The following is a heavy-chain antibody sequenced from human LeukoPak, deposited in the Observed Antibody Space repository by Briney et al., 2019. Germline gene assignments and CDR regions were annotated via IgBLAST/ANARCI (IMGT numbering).Heavy chain of an antibody. CDR1: GLTLSDCV. V-gene: IGHV3-33*01. CDR2: ICYGDRLSFVGSC. CDR3: AGESGVADFDF. Sequence: PGGSLRLSCAASGLTLSDCVIHWVRQAPGKGLEWVALICYGDRLSFVGSCFYADSVKGRFTISRDNFRHTVYLPMNNLRAEDTAVYYCAGESGVADFDFWGQGTLVTVSS. D-gene: IGHD3-3*01. J-gene: IGHJ4*02.